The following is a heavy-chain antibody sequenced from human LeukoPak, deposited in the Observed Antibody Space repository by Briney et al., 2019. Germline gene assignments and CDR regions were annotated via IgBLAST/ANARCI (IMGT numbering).Heavy chain of an antibody. CDR3: AKMAGMTRQVYYMDV. V-gene: IGHV3-23*01. CDR2: LYGSGETT. Sequence: GGSLRLSCAAPGFTFSSYAMSWARQAPGKGLEWVSALYGSGETTYYADSVKGRFTVSRDNSKNTLYLQMDGLRAEDTAVYYCAKMAGMTRQVYYMDVWGKGATVTVSS. CDR1: GFTFSSYA. D-gene: IGHD1-1*01. J-gene: IGHJ6*03.